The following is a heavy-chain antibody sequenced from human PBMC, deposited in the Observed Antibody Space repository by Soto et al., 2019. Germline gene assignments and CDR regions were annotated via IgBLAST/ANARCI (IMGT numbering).Heavy chain of an antibody. D-gene: IGHD2-2*01. CDR1: GGTFGSYA. CDR2: IITIPGTA. CDR3: ARAQGSSTSLEIYYYYYYGMDV. V-gene: IGHV1-69*01. J-gene: IGHJ6*02. Sequence: QVQLVQSGAEVKKPGSSVKVSCKASGGTFGSYAISWVRQSPGQGREWMGGIITIPGTANYAQKFQGRVTIAADESTITGCMELSSLRSEDTAVYYCARAQGSSTSLEIYYYYYYGMDVWGQGTTVTVSS.